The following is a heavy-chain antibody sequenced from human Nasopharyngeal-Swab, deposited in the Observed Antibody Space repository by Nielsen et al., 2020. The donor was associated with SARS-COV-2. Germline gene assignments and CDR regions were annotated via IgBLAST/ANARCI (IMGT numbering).Heavy chain of an antibody. J-gene: IGHJ4*02. CDR2: IVPALGLP. D-gene: IGHD5-12*01. CDR3: AREGEYGAYDAPDY. Sequence: SVKVSCKTSGDTFTNSAISWVRQAPGQGLEWMGGIVPALGLPNYAQKFRGRLTISADRSTTTSYLELSSLRFEDTAIYYCAREGEYGAYDAPDYRGQGTLVTVSS. V-gene: IGHV1-69*10. CDR1: GDTFTNSA.